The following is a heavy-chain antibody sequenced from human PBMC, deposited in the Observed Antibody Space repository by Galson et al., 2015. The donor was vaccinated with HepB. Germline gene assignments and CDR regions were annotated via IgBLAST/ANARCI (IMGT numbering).Heavy chain of an antibody. CDR2: ISAYNGNT. Sequence: SVKVSCKASGYTFTSYGISWVRQAPGHGLEWMGWISAYNGNTNYAQKLQGRVTMTTDTSTSTAYMELRSLRSDDTAVYYGASSYDSSGYSWFDPWGQGTLVTVSS. D-gene: IGHD3-22*01. CDR1: GYTFTSYG. V-gene: IGHV1-18*01. J-gene: IGHJ5*02. CDR3: ASSYDSSGYSWFDP.